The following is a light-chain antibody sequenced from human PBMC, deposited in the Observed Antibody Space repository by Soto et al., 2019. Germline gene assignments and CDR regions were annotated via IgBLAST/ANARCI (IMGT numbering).Light chain of an antibody. CDR3: QKYNSAPWT. Sequence: DIQMTQSPSSLSASVGDRVTITCRASQGISNYLAWYQQQPGKVPKLLIYVASTLQSEDPSRFSGSGSETAFAHTISRLQPEDVATYYCQKYNSAPWTFGQGTKVEIK. J-gene: IGKJ1*01. V-gene: IGKV1-27*01. CDR2: VAS. CDR1: QGISNY.